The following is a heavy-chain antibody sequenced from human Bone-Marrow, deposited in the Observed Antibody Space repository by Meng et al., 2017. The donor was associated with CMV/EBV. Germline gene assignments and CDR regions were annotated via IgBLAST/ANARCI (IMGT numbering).Heavy chain of an antibody. CDR1: GFILSSYA. CDR2: ISDSGSNT. J-gene: IGHJ4*02. Sequence: SGFILSSYAMSWVRQAPGKGLEWVSHISDSGSNTYYADSVKGRFTISRDTSKNTLYLQMNSLRAEDTAVYYCAKGLWDGYNPGFDYWGQGTLVTVSS. V-gene: IGHV3-23*01. CDR3: AKGLWDGYNPGFDY. D-gene: IGHD5-24*01.